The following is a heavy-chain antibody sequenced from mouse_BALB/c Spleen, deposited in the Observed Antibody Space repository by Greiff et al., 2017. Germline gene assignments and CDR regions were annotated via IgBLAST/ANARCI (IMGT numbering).Heavy chain of an antibody. CDR2: INSNGGST. CDR1: GFTFSSYG. V-gene: IGHV5-6-3*01. J-gene: IGHJ2*01. CDR3: AREGYGKDYFDY. Sequence: EVKLQESGGGLVQPGGSLKLSCAASGFTFSSYGMSWVRQTPDKRLELVATINSNGGSTYYPDSVKGRFTISRDNAKNTLYLQMSSLKSEDTAMYYCAREGYGKDYFDYWGQGTTLTVSS. D-gene: IGHD2-10*02.